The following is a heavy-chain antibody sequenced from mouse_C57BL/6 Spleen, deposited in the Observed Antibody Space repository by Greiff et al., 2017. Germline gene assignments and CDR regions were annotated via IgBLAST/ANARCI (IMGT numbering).Heavy chain of an antibody. CDR3: ARSRQLRHYAMDY. J-gene: IGHJ4*01. V-gene: IGHV1-64*01. D-gene: IGHD3-2*02. Sequence: QVQLQQPGAELVKPGASVKLSCKASGYTFTSYWMHWVKQRPGQGLEWIGMIHPNSGSTNYNEKFKSKATLTVDKSSSTAYMQLSSLTSEDSAVYYCARSRQLRHYAMDYWGQGTSVTVSS. CDR2: IHPNSGST. CDR1: GYTFTSYW.